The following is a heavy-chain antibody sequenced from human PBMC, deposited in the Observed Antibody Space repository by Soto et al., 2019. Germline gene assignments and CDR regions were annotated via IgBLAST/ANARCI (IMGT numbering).Heavy chain of an antibody. J-gene: IGHJ6*02. Sequence: GXSLRRSCAGSGFTFSSYAMSWVRQAPGKGLEWVSAISGSGGSTYYADSVKGRFTISRDNSKNTLYLQMNSLRAEDTAVYYCAKDLVLGEKTPHTYSWGQGTTVTVSS. CDR3: AKDLVLGEKTPHTYS. D-gene: IGHD3-16*01. V-gene: IGHV3-23*01. CDR2: ISGSGGST. CDR1: GFTFSSYA.